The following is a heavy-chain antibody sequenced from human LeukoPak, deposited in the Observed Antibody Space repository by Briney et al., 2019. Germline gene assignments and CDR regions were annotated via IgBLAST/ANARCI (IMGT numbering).Heavy chain of an antibody. CDR2: ITYDGYYK. CDR1: GFTFTSYG. Sequence: GTSLRLSCAASGFTFTSYGMHWVRQAPGKGLEWVALITYDGYYKYYSDSVKGRFTISSDTSKNTLYLQMNSLRAEDTAVYYCARDLSPVVRASPMGYWGQGTLVTVSS. J-gene: IGHJ4*02. V-gene: IGHV3-30*03. D-gene: IGHD3-10*01. CDR3: ARDLSPVVRASPMGY.